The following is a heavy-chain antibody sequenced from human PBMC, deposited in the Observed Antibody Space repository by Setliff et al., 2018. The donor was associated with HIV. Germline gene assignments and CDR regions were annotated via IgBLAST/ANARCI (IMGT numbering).Heavy chain of an antibody. V-gene: IGHV1-69*02. CDR3: ARDKFGTASRAFDI. CDR1: GGTFSSYT. Sequence: GASVKVSCKASGGTFSSYTISWVRQAPGQGLEWMGRIIPILGIANYAQNFQGRLTITADKSTSTAYMELSSLRSEDTAVYYCARDKFGTASRAFDIWGQGTMVTVS. CDR2: IIPILGIA. D-gene: IGHD1-1*01. J-gene: IGHJ3*02.